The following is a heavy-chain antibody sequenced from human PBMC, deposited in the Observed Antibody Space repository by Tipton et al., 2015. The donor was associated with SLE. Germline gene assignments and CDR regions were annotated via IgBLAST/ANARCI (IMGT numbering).Heavy chain of an antibody. D-gene: IGHD3-22*01. CDR1: GGSISSGSYY. CDR3: ARANNGYSAFDI. CDR2: IYTSGST. Sequence: TLSLTCTVSGGSISSGSYYWSWIRQPAGKGLEWIGRIYTSGSTYYNPSLKSRVTISVDTSKNQFSLKLSSVTAADTAVYYCARANNGYSAFDIWGQGTMVTVSS. J-gene: IGHJ3*02. V-gene: IGHV4-61*02.